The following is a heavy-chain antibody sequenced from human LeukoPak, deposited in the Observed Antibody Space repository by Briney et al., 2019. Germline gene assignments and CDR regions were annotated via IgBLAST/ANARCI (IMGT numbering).Heavy chain of an antibody. D-gene: IGHD5-18*01. Sequence: GGSLRLSCAASAFTFSSYGMHCVRQAPGKGLEWVAVIWYDGSNKYYADSVKGRFTISRDNSKNTLYLQMNSLRAEDTAVYYCAKGGYTYGNPFFDYWGQGTLVTVSS. J-gene: IGHJ4*02. V-gene: IGHV3-33*06. CDR3: AKGGYTYGNPFFDY. CDR2: IWYDGSNK. CDR1: AFTFSSYG.